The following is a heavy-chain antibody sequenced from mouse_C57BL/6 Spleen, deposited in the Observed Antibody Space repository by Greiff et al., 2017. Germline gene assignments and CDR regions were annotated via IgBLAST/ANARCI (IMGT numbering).Heavy chain of an antibody. CDR1: GYTFTSYW. J-gene: IGHJ4*01. Sequence: QVQLQQPGAELVRPGSSVKLSCKASGYTFTSYWMHWVKQRPIQGLEWIGNIDPSDSETHYNQKFKDKATLTVDKSSSTAYMQLSSLTSEDSAVYYCARPIYYGYDNYAMDYWGQGTSVTVSS. CDR3: ARPIYYGYDNYAMDY. CDR2: IDPSDSET. V-gene: IGHV1-52*01. D-gene: IGHD2-2*01.